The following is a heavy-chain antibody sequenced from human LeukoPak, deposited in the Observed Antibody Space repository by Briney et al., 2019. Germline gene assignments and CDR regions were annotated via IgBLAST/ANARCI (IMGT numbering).Heavy chain of an antibody. D-gene: IGHD4-23*01. V-gene: IGHV1-2*02. Sequence: ASVKVSCKASGYTFTGYYMHWVRQAPGQGLEWMGWINPNSGGTNYAQKFQGRVTMTRDTSISTAYMELSRLRSDDTAVYYCARVSMVVTLYFDYWGQGTLVTVSS. CDR2: INPNSGGT. CDR3: ARVSMVVTLYFDY. CDR1: GYTFTGYY. J-gene: IGHJ4*02.